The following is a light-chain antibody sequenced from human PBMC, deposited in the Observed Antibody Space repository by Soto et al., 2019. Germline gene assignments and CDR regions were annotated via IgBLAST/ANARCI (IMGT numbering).Light chain of an antibody. V-gene: IGKV3-20*01. CDR3: QQYATSPWT. J-gene: IGKJ1*01. CDR1: QSVTNSY. CDR2: GAL. Sequence: ETVLTQSPGTQSLSPGERATLSCRASQSVTNSYLAWFQQRPGQAPRLLIFGALSRATGIPDRFSGSGSGTDFTLTISRLEPEDFAVYYCQQYATSPWTFGQGTKVDIK.